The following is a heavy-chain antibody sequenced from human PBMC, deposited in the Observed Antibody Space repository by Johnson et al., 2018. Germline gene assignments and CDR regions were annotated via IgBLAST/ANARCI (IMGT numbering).Heavy chain of an antibody. J-gene: IGHJ1*01. CDR1: GFTFGDYA. D-gene: IGHD5-18*01. Sequence: VQLVQSGGGLVQPGRSLRLSCTASGFTFGDYAMSWFRQAPGKGVEWVGFIRRKAYGGTTEYAASVKGGFTISRDDSKSIAYLQMNSLKTEDTAVCYCTRAGVDTAMVAFRASFQHRGQGTLVTVSS. V-gene: IGHV3-49*03. CDR3: TRAGVDTAMVAFRASFQH. CDR2: IRRKAYGGTT.